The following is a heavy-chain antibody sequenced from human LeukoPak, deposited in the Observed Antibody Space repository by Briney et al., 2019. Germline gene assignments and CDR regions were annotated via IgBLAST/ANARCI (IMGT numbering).Heavy chain of an antibody. CDR3: AKLTGTSLYYYYYMDV. V-gene: IGHV3-23*01. CDR1: GFTFSNYA. J-gene: IGHJ6*03. D-gene: IGHD1-7*01. Sequence: PGGSVRLSCAASGFTFSNYAMSWVRQAPGKGLEWVSAISGSGGSTYYADSVKGRFTISRDNSKNTLYLQMNSLRAEDAAVFYCAKLTGTSLYYYYYMDVWGKGTTVTVSS. CDR2: ISGSGGST.